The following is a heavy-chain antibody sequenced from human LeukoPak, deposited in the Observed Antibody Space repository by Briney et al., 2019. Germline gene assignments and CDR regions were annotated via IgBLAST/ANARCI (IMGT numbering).Heavy chain of an antibody. CDR1: GGSISSGDYY. CDR3: ARDSSSGYYSGPMDV. V-gene: IGHV4-61*08. J-gene: IGHJ6*04. D-gene: IGHD3-22*01. Sequence: SETLSLTCTVSGGSISSGDYYWSWIRQPPGKGLEWIGRIYTSGGTNYNPSLKSRVTMSVDTSKNQFSLKLSSVTAADTAVYYCARDSSSGYYSGPMDVWGKGTTVTVSS. CDR2: IYTSGGT.